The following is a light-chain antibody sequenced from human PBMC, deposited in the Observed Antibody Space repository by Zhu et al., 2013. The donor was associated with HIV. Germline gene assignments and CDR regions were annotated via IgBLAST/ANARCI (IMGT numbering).Light chain of an antibody. CDR3: QQYGSTPLT. J-gene: IGKJ4*01. V-gene: IGKV3-20*01. CDR2: GAS. CDR1: QSVSSN. Sequence: EIVMTQSPATLSVSPGERATLSCRASQSVSSNLAWYQQKPGQAPRLLIYGASSRATGIPDRFSGSGSGTDFTLSISRLEPEDFAVYYCQQYGSTPLTFGGGTTVEIK.